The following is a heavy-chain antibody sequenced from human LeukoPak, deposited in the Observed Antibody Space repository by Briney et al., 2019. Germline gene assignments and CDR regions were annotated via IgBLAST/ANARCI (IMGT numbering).Heavy chain of an antibody. CDR3: AKDEPGYSERWDDAFDI. V-gene: IGHV3-23*01. D-gene: IGHD1-26*01. Sequence: PGGSLRLSCAGSGFILSSYPISKLRPAPGKGLEGVSGISGSGGSTYYADSVKGRFTISRDNSKHTLYLQMNSLRAEDTAVYYCAKDEPGYSERWDDAFDIWGQGTMVTVSS. CDR1: GFILSSYP. J-gene: IGHJ3*02. CDR2: ISGSGGST.